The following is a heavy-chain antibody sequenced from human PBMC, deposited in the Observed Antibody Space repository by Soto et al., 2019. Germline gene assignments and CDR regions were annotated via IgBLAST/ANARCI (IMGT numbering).Heavy chain of an antibody. Sequence: QLQLVQSGAEVKKPGSSVKVSCKASGGTFSNFAINWVRQAPGQGLEWMGGIIPVFVKAKYAQKFQGRVQFTADESTSTAYMEVNSLTSEDTAVYYCARGSPTTVTTWFDPWGQGTLVTVSS. CDR3: ARGSPTTVTTWFDP. D-gene: IGHD4-17*01. V-gene: IGHV1-69*01. CDR2: IIPVFVKA. J-gene: IGHJ5*02. CDR1: GGTFSNFA.